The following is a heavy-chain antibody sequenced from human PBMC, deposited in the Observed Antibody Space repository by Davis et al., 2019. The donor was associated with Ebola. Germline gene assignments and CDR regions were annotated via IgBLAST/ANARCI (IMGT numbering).Heavy chain of an antibody. V-gene: IGHV1-46*01. CDR3: VRDHDSDGGDY. D-gene: IGHD3-16*01. CDR1: GYTFTKYY. CDR2: INVSGGTT. Sequence: ASVKVSCKASGYTFTKYYMHWVRQAPGQGLEWLGIINVSGGTTIYAQKFQGRVTMTSDTSTNTVYMEVRSLRYEDSAVYYCVRDHDSDGGDYWGQGTRVTVSA. J-gene: IGHJ4*02.